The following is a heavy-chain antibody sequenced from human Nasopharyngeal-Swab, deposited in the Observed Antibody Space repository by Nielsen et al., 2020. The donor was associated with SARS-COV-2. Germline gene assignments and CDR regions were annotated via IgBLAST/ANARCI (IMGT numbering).Heavy chain of an antibody. V-gene: IGHV4-34*01. Sequence: SETLSLTCAVYGGSFSGYYWSWIRQPPGKGLEWIGEINHSGSTNYNPSLKSRVTISVDTSKNQFSLKLSSVTAADTAVYYCARGYTSGAWYLDLWGRGTPVTVSS. CDR2: INHSGST. J-gene: IGHJ2*01. D-gene: IGHD5-18*01. CDR1: GGSFSGYY. CDR3: ARGYTSGAWYLDL.